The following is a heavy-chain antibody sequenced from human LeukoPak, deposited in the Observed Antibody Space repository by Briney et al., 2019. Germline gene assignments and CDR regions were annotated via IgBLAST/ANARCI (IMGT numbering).Heavy chain of an antibody. CDR1: GYTFTGYY. Sequence: GASVRVSCKASGYTFTGYYMHWVRQAPGQGLEWMGRINPNSGGTNYAQKFQGRVTMTRDTSISTAYMELSRLRSDDTAVYYCASMTSSGWSSNWFDPWGKGTLATVSS. CDR3: ASMTSSGWSSNWFDP. V-gene: IGHV1-2*06. D-gene: IGHD6-19*01. CDR2: INPNSGGT. J-gene: IGHJ5*02.